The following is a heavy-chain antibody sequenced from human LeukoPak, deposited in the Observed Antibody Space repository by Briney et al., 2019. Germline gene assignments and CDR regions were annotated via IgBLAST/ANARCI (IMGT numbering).Heavy chain of an antibody. CDR3: ARSFNWNYGQIRSETKHYDY. V-gene: IGHV3-7*01. J-gene: IGHJ4*02. D-gene: IGHD1-7*01. Sequence: QSGGSLRLSCAASGFTFSSHAMSWVRQAPGKGLEWVANIKQDGSEKYYVDSVKGRFTISRDNAKNSLYLQMNSLRAEDTAVYYCARSFNWNYGQIRSETKHYDYWGQGTLVTVSS. CDR2: IKQDGSEK. CDR1: GFTFSSHA.